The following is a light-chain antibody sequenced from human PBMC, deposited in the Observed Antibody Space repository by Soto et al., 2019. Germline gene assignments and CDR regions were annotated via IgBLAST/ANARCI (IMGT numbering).Light chain of an antibody. Sequence: EIVLTQSPGTLSLSPGERATLSCRASQSVSSSYLGWYQQKPGQAPRLLIYGASSRATGIPDRFSGSGSGTDFTLTISRLEPEDSAVYYCQQYGSSPRTFGQGTKVDIK. CDR3: QQYGSSPRT. CDR2: GAS. CDR1: QSVSSSY. J-gene: IGKJ1*01. V-gene: IGKV3-20*01.